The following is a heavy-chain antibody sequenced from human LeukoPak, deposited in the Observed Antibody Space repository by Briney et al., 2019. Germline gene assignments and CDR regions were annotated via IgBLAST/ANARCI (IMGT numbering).Heavy chain of an antibody. V-gene: IGHV3-74*01. CDR2: INSDGSRI. D-gene: IGHD3-22*01. CDR1: GFTFSNYW. CDR3: AKDEEAYDSSGYYHIDY. Sequence: GGSLRLSCAASGFTFSNYWIHWVRQAPGKGLVWVSRINSDGSRIDYAESVKGRFTISIDSATDTVYLYMSSLRPEDAALYYCAKDEEAYDSSGYYHIDYWGQGALVTVSS. J-gene: IGHJ4*02.